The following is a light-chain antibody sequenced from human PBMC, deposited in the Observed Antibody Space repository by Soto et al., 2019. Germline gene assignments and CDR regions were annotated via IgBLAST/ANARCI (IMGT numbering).Light chain of an antibody. Sequence: QSALTPPASVSGSPGQSITISCTGTSSDVGAYNYVSWYQHHPGNAPKLLIYDVSTRPSGVSNRFSGSKSGNTASLTISGLQAEDEADYYCSSYTTSTTRVFGTETKVTVL. J-gene: IGLJ1*01. CDR2: DVS. V-gene: IGLV2-14*03. CDR1: SSDVGAYNY. CDR3: SSYTTSTTRV.